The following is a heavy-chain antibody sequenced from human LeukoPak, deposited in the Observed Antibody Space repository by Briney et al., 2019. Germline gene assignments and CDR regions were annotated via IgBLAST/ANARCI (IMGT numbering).Heavy chain of an antibody. Sequence: GGSLRLSCAASGFTFSSYGMHWVRQAPGKGLEWVAVIWYDGGNKLYGDSVKGRFTISRDNSKNTVYLQMNSLRVEDTAVYYCVRDPYEAYWGQGTLVTVSS. CDR2: IWYDGGNK. J-gene: IGHJ4*02. D-gene: IGHD5-12*01. CDR3: VRDPYEAY. CDR1: GFTFSSYG. V-gene: IGHV3-33*01.